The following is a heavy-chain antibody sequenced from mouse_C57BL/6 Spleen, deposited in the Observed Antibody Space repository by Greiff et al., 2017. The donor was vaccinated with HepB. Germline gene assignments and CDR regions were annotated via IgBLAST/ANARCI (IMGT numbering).Heavy chain of an antibody. CDR1: GFTFSSYG. Sequence: DVQLVESGGDLVKPGGSLKLSCAASGFTFSSYGMSWVRQTPDKRLEWVATISSGGSYTYYPDSVKGRFTISRDNAKNTLYLQMSRLKSEDTAMYYCARQDWDEVFAYGGQGTLVTVSA. CDR2: ISSGGSYT. CDR3: ARQDWDEVFAY. V-gene: IGHV5-6*01. J-gene: IGHJ3*01. D-gene: IGHD4-1*01.